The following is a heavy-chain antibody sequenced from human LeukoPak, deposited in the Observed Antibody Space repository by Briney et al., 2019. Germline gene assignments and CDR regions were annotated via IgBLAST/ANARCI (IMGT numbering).Heavy chain of an antibody. CDR1: GGSISSYY. CDR2: IYYSGST. CDR3: ARSIAAAGTVKNYYYYYYYMDV. V-gene: IGHV4-59*01. Sequence: PSETLSLTCTVSGGSISSYYWSWIRQPPGKGLEWIGYIYYSGSTNYNPSLKSRVTISVDTSKNQFSLKLSSVTAADTAVYYCARSIAAAGTVKNYYYYYYYMDVWGKGTTVTISS. J-gene: IGHJ6*03. D-gene: IGHD6-13*01.